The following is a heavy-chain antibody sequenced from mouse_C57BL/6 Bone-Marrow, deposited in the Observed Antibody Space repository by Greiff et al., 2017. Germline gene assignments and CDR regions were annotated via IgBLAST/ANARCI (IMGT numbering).Heavy chain of an antibody. V-gene: IGHV5-6*01. Sequence: EVKLMESGGDLVKPGGSLKLSCAASGFTFSSYGMSWVRQTPDKRLEWVATISSGGGYTYYPDSVKGRFTISRDNAKNTLYLQMSSLKSEDTAMYYCARTYDYYWGQGTSVTVSS. CDR3: ARTYDYY. CDR2: ISSGGGYT. J-gene: IGHJ4*01. D-gene: IGHD2-4*01. CDR1: GFTFSSYG.